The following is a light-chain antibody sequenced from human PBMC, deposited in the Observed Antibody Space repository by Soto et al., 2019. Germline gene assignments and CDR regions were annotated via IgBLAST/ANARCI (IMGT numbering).Light chain of an antibody. J-gene: IGKJ5*01. Sequence: EIVLTQSPGTLSVSPGDRVTLSCRASQSVSSSYLAWYQQKPGQAPRLLISGAYSRATGIQDRFSGSGSGTDFTLTVRRLEPEDFALYYCKQYGNSPITFGQGTRLEIK. CDR2: GAY. V-gene: IGKV3-20*01. CDR1: QSVSSSY. CDR3: KQYGNSPIT.